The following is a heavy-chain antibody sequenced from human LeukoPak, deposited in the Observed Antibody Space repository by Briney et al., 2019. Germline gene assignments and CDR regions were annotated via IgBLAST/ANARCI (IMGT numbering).Heavy chain of an antibody. CDR3: AKDHEVRAPYYGGYYFDY. J-gene: IGHJ4*02. V-gene: IGHV3-23*01. Sequence: GGSLRLSCAASGFTFSSYAMSWVRQAPGKGLEWVSAISGSGGSTYYADSVKGRFTISRDNSKNTLYLQMNSLRAEDTAVYYCAKDHEVRAPYYGGYYFDYRGQGTLVTVSS. D-gene: IGHD3-10*01. CDR1: GFTFSSYA. CDR2: ISGSGGST.